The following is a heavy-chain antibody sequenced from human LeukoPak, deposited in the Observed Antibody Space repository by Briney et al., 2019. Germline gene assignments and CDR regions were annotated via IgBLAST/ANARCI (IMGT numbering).Heavy chain of an antibody. J-gene: IGHJ5*02. Sequence: SETLSLTCTVSGGSISSSSYYWGCIRQPPGKGPECIGSIYYSGSTYYNPSLKSRVTISVDTSKNQFSLKLSSVTAADTAVYYCARRWFGEADWFDPWGQGTLVTVSS. D-gene: IGHD3-10*01. CDR2: IYYSGST. CDR3: ARRWFGEADWFDP. CDR1: GGSISSSSYY. V-gene: IGHV4-39*01.